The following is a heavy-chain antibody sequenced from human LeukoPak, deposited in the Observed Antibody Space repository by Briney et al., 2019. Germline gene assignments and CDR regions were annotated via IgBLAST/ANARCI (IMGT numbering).Heavy chain of an antibody. CDR1: GYIFTRYY. V-gene: IGHV1-2*02. Sequence: SVKVSCKACGYIFTRYYMHWVRQAPGQGLEWMGWIDPNSGVTNYAQKLQGRVSMTRDTSISTAYMERSRLRSDDTAVYYCARIRRRYPYNWFDPWGRGTLVTVSS. D-gene: IGHD1-1*01. CDR3: ARIRRRYPYNWFDP. J-gene: IGHJ5*02. CDR2: IDPNSGVT.